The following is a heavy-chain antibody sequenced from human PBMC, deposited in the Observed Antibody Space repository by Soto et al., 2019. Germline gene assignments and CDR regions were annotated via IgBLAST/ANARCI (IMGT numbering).Heavy chain of an antibody. V-gene: IGHV5-51*01. CDR3: ARFVSRYYLRFLQSLFPMVV. CDR2: IYPGDSDT. CDR1: GYSFTSYW. J-gene: IGHJ6*02. Sequence: GESLKVSCKGSGYSFTSYWIGWLRQMPGKGLEWMGIIYPGDSDTRYSPSFQGQVTISADKSISTAYLQWSSLKASDTAMYYCARFVSRYYLRFLQSLFPMVVPCQATTLTV. D-gene: IGHD3-3*01.